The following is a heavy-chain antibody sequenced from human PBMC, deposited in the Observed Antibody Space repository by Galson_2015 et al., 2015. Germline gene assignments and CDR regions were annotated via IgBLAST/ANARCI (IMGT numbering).Heavy chain of an antibody. V-gene: IGHV3-9*01. J-gene: IGHJ4*02. CDR3: AKVNGDGWDPAYYFDY. D-gene: IGHD2-21*01. CDR1: GFTFDNYA. Sequence: SLRLSCAASGFTFDNYAMHWVRQAPGKGLEWVSGISWNSAYTGYADSVKGRFTISRDNAKSSLYLQMNSLRPGDTAFYYCAKVNGDGWDPAYYFDYWGLGTLVTVSS. CDR2: ISWNSAYT.